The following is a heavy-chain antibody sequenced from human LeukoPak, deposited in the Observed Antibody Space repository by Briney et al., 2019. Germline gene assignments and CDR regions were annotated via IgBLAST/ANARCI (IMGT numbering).Heavy chain of an antibody. D-gene: IGHD4-17*01. V-gene: IGHV3-53*01. J-gene: IGHJ4*02. CDR2: IYSGGST. CDR1: GFTVSRNY. Sequence: GKSLRPSCAASGFTVSRNYMSWVRQAPGKGLEWVSVIYSGGSTYYADSAKGRFTISRDNPKNTLYLQMNNLRAEDTAVYYCASLRGDYWGIDYWGQGTLVTVSS. CDR3: ASLRGDYWGIDY.